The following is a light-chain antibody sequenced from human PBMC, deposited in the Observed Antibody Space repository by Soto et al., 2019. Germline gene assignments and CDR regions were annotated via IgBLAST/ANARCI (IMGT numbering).Light chain of an antibody. CDR3: RAWDGSLSVVL. Sequence: QSVLTQPPSVSAAPGQRVTISCSGSSANIGGNYVSWYQQFPGSAPKLVIYDSDKRPSEIPDRFSGSKSGTSATLDITGLQTGDEADYYCRAWDGSLSVVLFGGGTKVTVL. CDR2: DSD. CDR1: SANIGGNY. V-gene: IGLV1-51*01. J-gene: IGLJ2*01.